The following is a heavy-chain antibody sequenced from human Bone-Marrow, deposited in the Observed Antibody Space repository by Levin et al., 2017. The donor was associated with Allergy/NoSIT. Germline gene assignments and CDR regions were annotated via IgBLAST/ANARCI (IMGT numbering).Heavy chain of an antibody. D-gene: IGHD6-19*01. J-gene: IGHJ4*02. CDR2: IYPGDSDA. CDR3: ARRMFAAGSWSDLDY. CDR1: GYNFSTLW. Sequence: GESLKISCQTSGYNFSTLWIAWVRQRPGKGLEWLGIIYPGDSDARVSPSFQRQVTISVDKSINSAYLRWNSLQASDSGMYYCARRMFAAGSWSDLDYWGQGALVTVSS. V-gene: IGHV5-51*01.